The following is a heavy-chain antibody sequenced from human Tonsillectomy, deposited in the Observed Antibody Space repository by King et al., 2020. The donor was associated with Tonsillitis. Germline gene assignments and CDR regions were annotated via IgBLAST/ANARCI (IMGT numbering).Heavy chain of an antibody. CDR1: GFTFSSYG. V-gene: IGHV3-33*01. J-gene: IGHJ4*02. D-gene: IGHD5-18*01. CDR3: ARGDTAMVWGVY. CDR2: IWYDGSNK. Sequence: VQLVESGGGVVQPGRSLRLSCAASGFTFSSYGMHLVRQAPGKGLEWVAVIWYDGSNKYYADSGKGRFTISRDNSKNTLYLQMNSLRAEDTAVYYCARGDTAMVWGVYWGQGTLVTVSS.